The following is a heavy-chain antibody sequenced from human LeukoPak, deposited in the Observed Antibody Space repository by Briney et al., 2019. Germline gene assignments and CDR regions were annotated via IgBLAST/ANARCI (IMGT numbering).Heavy chain of an antibody. V-gene: IGHV4-59*08. CDR1: GDSISSYY. CDR3: ASSTYYYGSGSYYYFDY. Sequence: SETLSLTCTVSGDSISSYYWSWMRQPPGKGLEWIGYIYYSGSTNYNPSLKSRVTISVDTSKNQFSLKLSSVTAADTAVYYCASSTYYYGSGSYYYFDYWGQGTLVTVSS. CDR2: IYYSGST. D-gene: IGHD3-10*01. J-gene: IGHJ4*02.